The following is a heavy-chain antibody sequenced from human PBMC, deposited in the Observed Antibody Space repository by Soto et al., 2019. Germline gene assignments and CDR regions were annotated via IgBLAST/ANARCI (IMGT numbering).Heavy chain of an antibody. D-gene: IGHD5-12*01. CDR1: GGTFSSYA. CDR2: IIPIFGTA. J-gene: IGHJ4*02. CDR3: ARDRDGYTKGPFDY. V-gene: IGHV1-69*13. Sequence: SVKVSCKASGGTFSSYAISWVRQAPGQGLEWMGGIIPIFGTANYAQKFQGRVTITADESTSTAYMELSSLRSEDTAVYYCARDRDGYTKGPFDYWGQGTLVTVSS.